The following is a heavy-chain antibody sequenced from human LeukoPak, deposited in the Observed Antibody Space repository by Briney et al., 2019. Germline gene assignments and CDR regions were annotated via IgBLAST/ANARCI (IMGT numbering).Heavy chain of an antibody. D-gene: IGHD3-10*01. V-gene: IGHV4-39*07. CDR2: IYYSGST. Sequence: PSETLSLTCTVSGGSISSSSYYWGWIRQPPGKGLEWIGSIYYSGSTYYNPSLKSRVTISVDTSKNQFSLKLSSVTAADTAVYYCARVQYYYGSGSYYHTDYYFDYWGQGTLVTVSS. J-gene: IGHJ4*02. CDR1: GGSISSSSYY. CDR3: ARVQYYYGSGSYYHTDYYFDY.